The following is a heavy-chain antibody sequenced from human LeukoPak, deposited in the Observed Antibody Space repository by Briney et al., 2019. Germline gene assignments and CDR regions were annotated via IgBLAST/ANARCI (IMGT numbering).Heavy chain of an antibody. CDR3: ARDGGYSNYGRYYYGMDV. J-gene: IGHJ6*02. Sequence: ASVKVSCKASGGTFSSYAISWVRQAPGQGLEWMGGIIPIFGTANYAQKFQGRVTITADESTSTAYMELSSLRSEDTAVYYCARDGGYSNYGRYYYGMDVWGQGTTVTVSS. D-gene: IGHD4-11*01. V-gene: IGHV1-69*13. CDR2: IIPIFGTA. CDR1: GGTFSSYA.